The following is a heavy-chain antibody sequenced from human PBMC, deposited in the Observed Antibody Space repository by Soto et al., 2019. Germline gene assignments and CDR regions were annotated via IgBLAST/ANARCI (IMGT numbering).Heavy chain of an antibody. J-gene: IGHJ5*02. Sequence: SETLSLTCIVSGGSISNYYWSWIRQPPGKGLEWIGYIYYSGSTYYNPSLQSRVTISVDTSKNQFSLKLSSVTAADTAVYYCARSVFPWGQGTLVTVSS. V-gene: IGHV4-59*12. CDR3: ARSVFP. CDR1: GGSISNYY. CDR2: IYYSGST.